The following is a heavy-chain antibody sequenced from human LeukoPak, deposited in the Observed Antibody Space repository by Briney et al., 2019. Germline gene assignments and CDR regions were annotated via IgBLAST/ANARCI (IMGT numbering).Heavy chain of an antibody. J-gene: IGHJ4*02. CDR2: ISGSGGST. CDR1: GFTFSSYA. V-gene: IGHV3-23*01. Sequence: GGSLRLSCAASGFTFSSYAMSWVRQAPGKGLEWVSAISGSGGSTYYADSVKGRFTISRDNSENTVYLQMNSLRAEDTAVYFCAKPLPGSGSYPYSFFDYWGQGILVTVSS. D-gene: IGHD3-10*01. CDR3: AKPLPGSGSYPYSFFDY.